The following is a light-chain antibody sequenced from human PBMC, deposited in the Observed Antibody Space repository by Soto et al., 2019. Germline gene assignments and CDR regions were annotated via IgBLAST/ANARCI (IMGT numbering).Light chain of an antibody. J-gene: IGLJ2*01. V-gene: IGLV1-40*01. CDR3: QSYDSSLSGSGV. Sequence: QSVLTQPPSVSGAPGQRVTISCTGSSSNIGAGHDVHWYQQLPGTAPKLLIYGNSNRPSGVPDRFSGSKSGTSASLAITGLQAEDEADYYCQSYDSSLSGSGVFGGGTKLTV. CDR2: GNS. CDR1: SSNIGAGHD.